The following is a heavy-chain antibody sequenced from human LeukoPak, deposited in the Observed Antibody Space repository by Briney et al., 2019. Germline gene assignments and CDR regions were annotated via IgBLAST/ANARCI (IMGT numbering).Heavy chain of an antibody. J-gene: IGHJ4*02. Sequence: PGGSLRLSCAASGFTFSGSAMHWVRQAPGKGLEWVGRIRSKANSYATAYAASVKGRFTISRDDSKNTAYLQMNSLKTEDTAVYYCTRHFFDSSGWYLGYWGQGTLVTVSS. CDR1: GFTFSGSA. D-gene: IGHD6-19*01. CDR3: TRHFFDSSGWYLGY. V-gene: IGHV3-73*01. CDR2: IRSKANSYAT.